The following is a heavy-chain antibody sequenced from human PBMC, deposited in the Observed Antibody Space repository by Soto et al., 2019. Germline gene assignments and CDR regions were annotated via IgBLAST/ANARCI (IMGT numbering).Heavy chain of an antibody. CDR2: ISGSGGST. CDR1: GFTFSSYA. Sequence: EVQLLESGGGLVQPGGSLRLSCAASGFTFSSYAMIWVRQAPGKGLEWVSAISGSGGSTYYADSVKGRFTISRDNSKNTLYLQMNSLRDEDTAVYYCAKNLHGVYSGPYDGGAFHIWGQGTMVTVSS. J-gene: IGHJ3*02. D-gene: IGHD5-12*01. CDR3: AKNLHGVYSGPYDGGAFHI. V-gene: IGHV3-23*01.